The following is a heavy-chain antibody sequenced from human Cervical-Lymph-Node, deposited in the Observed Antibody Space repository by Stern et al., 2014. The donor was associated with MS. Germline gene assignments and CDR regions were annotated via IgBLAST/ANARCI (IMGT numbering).Heavy chain of an antibody. V-gene: IGHV1-2*02. J-gene: IGHJ4*02. Sequence: QMQLVQSGAEVERPGASVKVSCKASGYTFTAYFLHWVRQAPGQGLEWMVWISTKTGSAPYAQKFQDRVTMTRDTSINTGYMEVSSLRSDDTAVYYCARDRGSYSDYWGQGTLVAVSS. CDR1: GYTFTAYF. CDR3: ARDRGSYSDY. CDR2: ISTKTGSA. D-gene: IGHD1-26*01.